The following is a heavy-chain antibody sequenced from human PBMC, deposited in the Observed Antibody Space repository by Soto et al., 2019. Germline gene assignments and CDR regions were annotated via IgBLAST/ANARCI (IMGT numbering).Heavy chain of an antibody. V-gene: IGHV3-30-3*01. CDR3: AREVHSSGYYHYYWYGMDV. J-gene: IGHJ6*02. D-gene: IGHD3-22*01. Sequence: QVQLVESGGGVVQPGRSLRLSCAASGFTFSSYAMHWVRQAPGKGLEWVAVISYDGSNKYYADSVKGRFTISRDNSKNTLYLQMNSLRAEDTAVYYCAREVHSSGYYHYYWYGMDVWGQGTTVTVSS. CDR2: ISYDGSNK. CDR1: GFTFSSYA.